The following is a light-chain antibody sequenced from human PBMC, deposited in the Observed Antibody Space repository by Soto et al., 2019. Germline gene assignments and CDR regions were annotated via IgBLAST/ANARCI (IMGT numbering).Light chain of an antibody. CDR2: DAS. CDR1: QSISSW. V-gene: IGKV1-5*01. CDR3: QQYNRYSLT. Sequence: DIPMTQSPSTLSASVGDRVTITCRASQSISSWLAWYQQKPGKAPKLLIYDASSLESGVPSRFSGSGSDTEFTLTINNLQPDDFATYHCQQYNRYSLTFGGGTKVEI. J-gene: IGKJ4*01.